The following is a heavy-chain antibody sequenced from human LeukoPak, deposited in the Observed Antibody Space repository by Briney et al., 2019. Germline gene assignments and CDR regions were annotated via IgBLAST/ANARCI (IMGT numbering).Heavy chain of an antibody. CDR1: GYTFTGYY. Sequence: AASVKVSCKASGYTFTGYYMHWVRQAPGQGLEWMGWINPNSGGTNYAQKFQGRVTMTRDTSISTVYMELSRLRSDDTAVYYCARVVATFDYWGQGTLVTVSS. D-gene: IGHD5-12*01. J-gene: IGHJ4*02. CDR3: ARVVATFDY. CDR2: INPNSGGT. V-gene: IGHV1-2*02.